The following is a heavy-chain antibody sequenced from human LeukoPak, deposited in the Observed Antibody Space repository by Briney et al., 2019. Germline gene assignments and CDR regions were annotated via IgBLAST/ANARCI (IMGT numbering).Heavy chain of an antibody. CDR3: ARSYVVVTAIDAFDI. J-gene: IGHJ3*02. V-gene: IGHV3-48*03. CDR1: GFTFSSYE. Sequence: SGGSLRLSCAASGFTFSSYEMNWVRQAPGKGLEWVSYISSSGSTIYYADSVKGRFTISRDNAKNSLYLQMNSLRAEDTAVYYCARSYVVVTAIDAFDIWGQGQWSPSLQ. D-gene: IGHD2-21*02. CDR2: ISSSGSTI.